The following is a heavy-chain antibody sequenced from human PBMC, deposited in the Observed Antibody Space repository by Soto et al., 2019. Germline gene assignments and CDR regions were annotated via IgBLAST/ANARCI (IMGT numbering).Heavy chain of an antibody. Sequence: QITLKESGPTLVKPTQTLTLTCTFSGFSLSTTGEAVGWIRQPPGKALEWLGIIYWDDDKRYSPTLNNRLTLTKDTSKNQVVLMMTNMDPADTGTYYCAHSEIGVTGRDLDYWGQGTRVTVSS. D-gene: IGHD3-10*01. J-gene: IGHJ4*02. CDR2: IYWDDDK. CDR1: GFSLSTTGEA. V-gene: IGHV2-5*02. CDR3: AHSEIGVTGRDLDY.